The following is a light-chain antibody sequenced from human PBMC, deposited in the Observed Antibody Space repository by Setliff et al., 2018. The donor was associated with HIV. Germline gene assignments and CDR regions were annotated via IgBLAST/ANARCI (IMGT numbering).Light chain of an antibody. CDR2: EVS. V-gene: IGLV2-11*01. J-gene: IGLJ1*01. Sequence: QSALTQPASVSGSPGQSITISCTGTSSDVGGYNYVSWYQHHPGKAPKLMIYEVSKRPSGVPDRFYGSKSGNTASLTISGLQAEDEADYYCCSYAGTPYVFGTGTKVTVL. CDR1: SSDVGGYNY. CDR3: CSYAGTPYV.